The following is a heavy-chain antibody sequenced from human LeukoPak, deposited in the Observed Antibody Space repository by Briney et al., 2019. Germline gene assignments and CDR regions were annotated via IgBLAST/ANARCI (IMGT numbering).Heavy chain of an antibody. J-gene: IGHJ4*02. V-gene: IGHV4-59*01. D-gene: IGHD6-13*01. CDR3: ARSNMYSSSWYDYFDY. Sequence: SETLSLTCTVSGGSISSYYWSRIRQPPGKGLEWIGYIYSSGTTNYNPSLKSRVTISLDTSKNQFSLKLSSVTAADTAVYYCARSNMYSSSWYDYFDYWAREPWSPSPQ. CDR1: GGSISSYY. CDR2: IYSSGTT.